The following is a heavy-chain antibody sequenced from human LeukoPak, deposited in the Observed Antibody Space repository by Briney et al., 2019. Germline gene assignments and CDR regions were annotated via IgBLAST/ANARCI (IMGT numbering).Heavy chain of an antibody. CDR2: IYYSGST. Sequence: PSETLSLTCTVSGGSISSSSYYWGWIRQPPGKGLEWIGSIYYSGSTNYNPSLKSRVTISVDTSKNQFSLKLSSVTAADTAVFYCARDSHCSGGSCYPGNYYYYYGMDVWGHGTAVTVSS. CDR1: GGSISSSSYY. J-gene: IGHJ6*02. CDR3: ARDSHCSGGSCYPGNYYYYYGMDV. V-gene: IGHV4-39*07. D-gene: IGHD2-15*01.